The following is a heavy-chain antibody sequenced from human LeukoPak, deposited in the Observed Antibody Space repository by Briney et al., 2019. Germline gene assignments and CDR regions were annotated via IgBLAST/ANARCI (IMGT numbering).Heavy chain of an antibody. V-gene: IGHV1-46*01. CDR3: ARTIVDGGTNY. Sequence: ASVKVSCKASGYTFTGYYIHWVRQAPGQGLEWMGKINPSGGSTSYAQKFQGRVTMTRDTSTSTAYMELSSLRSDDTAVYYCARTIVDGGTNYWGQGTLVTVSS. J-gene: IGHJ4*02. CDR2: INPSGGST. D-gene: IGHD2-15*01. CDR1: GYTFTGYY.